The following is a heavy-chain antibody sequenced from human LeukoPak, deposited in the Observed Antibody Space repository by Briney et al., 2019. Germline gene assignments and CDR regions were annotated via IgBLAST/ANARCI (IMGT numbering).Heavy chain of an antibody. V-gene: IGHV3-23*01. D-gene: IGHD6-13*01. CDR1: GFTFRSYA. Sequence: QSGGSLRLSCAASGFTFRSYAMSWVRQAPGKGLEWVTTISGSGGYTLYADSVKGRFTISRDNSKNTLYLQMNSLRAEDTAVYYCAKSKDGNMAASFDPWGQGTLVTVSS. CDR2: ISGSGGYT. J-gene: IGHJ5*02. CDR3: AKSKDGNMAASFDP.